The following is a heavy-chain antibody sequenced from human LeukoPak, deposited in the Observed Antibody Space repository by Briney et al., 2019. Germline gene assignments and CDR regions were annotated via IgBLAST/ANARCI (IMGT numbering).Heavy chain of an antibody. D-gene: IGHD5-12*01. V-gene: IGHV1-8*01. J-gene: IGHJ4*02. CDR3: ARSPTGELRDSGYDHGFDY. CDR1: GYTFTSYD. CDR2: MNPNSGNT. Sequence: ASVKVSCKASGYTFTSYDINWVRQATGQGLEWMGWMNPNSGNTGYAQKFQGRVTMTRNTSISTAYMELSSLRSEDTAVYYCARSPTGELRDSGYDHGFDYWGQGTLVTVSS.